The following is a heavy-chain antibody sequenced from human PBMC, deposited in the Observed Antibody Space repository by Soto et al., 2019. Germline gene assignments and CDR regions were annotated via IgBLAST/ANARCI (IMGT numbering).Heavy chain of an antibody. CDR2: ISGSGGSS. CDR1: GFAFSTYA. J-gene: IGHJ6*02. Sequence: ESLGLSCAASGFAFSTYAMTGVRQAPGKGLEWVSVISGSGGSSYYAASVKGRFTISRDNSKNTVYLQMNGLRAEDTALYFCAKVTKRAAAGRYEYYKYGMDVWGQGTTVTVSS. V-gene: IGHV3-23*01. D-gene: IGHD6-13*01. CDR3: AKVTKRAAAGRYEYYKYGMDV.